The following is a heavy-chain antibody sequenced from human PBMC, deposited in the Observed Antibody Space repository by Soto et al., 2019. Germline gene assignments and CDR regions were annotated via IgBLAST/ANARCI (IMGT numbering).Heavy chain of an antibody. Sequence: EVQLVESGGGLVQPGGSLRLSCAASGFTVSSKYMSWVRQAPGKGLEWVSLIQSGGSTYYAGSVKGRFTISRDNSENTLSLHRNSLGVERTAVYYCMRDDVHCSGRSFYGVPMAVWGKGTAVTVSA. CDR3: MRDDVHCSGRSFYGVPMAV. CDR1: GFTVSSKY. J-gene: IGHJ6*04. V-gene: IGHV3-66*01. D-gene: IGHD2-15*01. CDR2: IQSGGST.